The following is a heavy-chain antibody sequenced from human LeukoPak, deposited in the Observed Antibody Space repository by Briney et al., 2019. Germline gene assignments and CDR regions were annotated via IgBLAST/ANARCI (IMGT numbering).Heavy chain of an antibody. J-gene: IGHJ3*02. CDR2: VKSKTDGGTT. V-gene: IGHV3-15*01. D-gene: IGHD2/OR15-2a*01. Sequence: GGSLRLSCAASGFTFGNAWVTWVRHAPGKGLEWVGRVKSKTDGGTTDYAAPVKGRFTISRDDSKNTLYLQMNSLKTEDTAVYYCTTVEYAAFYIWGQGIMVTVPS. CDR1: GFTFGNAW. CDR3: TTVEYAAFYI.